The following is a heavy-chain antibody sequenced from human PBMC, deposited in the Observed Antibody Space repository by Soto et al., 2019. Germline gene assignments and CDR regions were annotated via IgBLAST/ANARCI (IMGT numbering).Heavy chain of an antibody. V-gene: IGHV3-72*01. D-gene: IGHD6-13*01. J-gene: IGHJ3*02. CDR2: TRNKANSYTT. CDR1: GFTFSDHY. Sequence: EVQLVESGGGLVQPGGSLRLSCAASGFTFSDHYMDWVRQAPGKGLEWVGRTRNKANSYTTEYAASVKGRFTISRDDSKNSLYLQMNSLKTEDTAVYYCARLASSSWYDAFDIWGQGTMVTVSS. CDR3: ARLASSSWYDAFDI.